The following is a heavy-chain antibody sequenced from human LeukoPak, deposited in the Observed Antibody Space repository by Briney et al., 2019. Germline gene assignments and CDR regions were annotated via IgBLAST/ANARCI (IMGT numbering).Heavy chain of an antibody. V-gene: IGHV4-59*08. CDR2: IYYTGST. CDR3: ARYSSSGPADY. Sequence: SETLSLTCTVSGGSISSSYWSWIRQPPGKGLEWIGYIYYTGSTNYNSSLKSRVTISVDTSKNQFSLKLSSVTAADTAVYYCARYSSSGPADYWGQGTLVTVSS. J-gene: IGHJ4*02. D-gene: IGHD6-6*01. CDR1: GGSISSSY.